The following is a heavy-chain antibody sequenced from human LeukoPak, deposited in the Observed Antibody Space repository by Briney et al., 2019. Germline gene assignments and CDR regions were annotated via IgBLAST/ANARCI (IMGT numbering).Heavy chain of an antibody. CDR3: ARANFLYCSSTTCLFDY. Sequence: GASVKVSCKPSGYTSTAYYMHWVRQAPGQGFEWMGWINTNDGDTNYAQKFQGRVTMTRDTSISTAHMEVSRLRSDDTAVYYCARANFLYCSSTTCLFDYWGQGTLVTVSS. J-gene: IGHJ4*02. CDR1: GYTSTAYY. CDR2: INTNDGDT. D-gene: IGHD2-2*01. V-gene: IGHV1-2*02.